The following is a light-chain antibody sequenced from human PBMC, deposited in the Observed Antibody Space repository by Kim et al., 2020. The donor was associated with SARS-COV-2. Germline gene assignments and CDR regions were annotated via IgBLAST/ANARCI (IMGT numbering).Light chain of an antibody. Sequence: LSPGAGATLSCRASQSVTSNNLAWFQQKPGQAPGLLIYGTSSRATGIPDRFSGSGSGTDFTLTISRLEPEDFAVYYCQQYDNSPYTFGQGTKLEI. CDR2: GTS. J-gene: IGKJ2*01. CDR3: QQYDNSPYT. CDR1: QSVTSNN. V-gene: IGKV3-20*01.